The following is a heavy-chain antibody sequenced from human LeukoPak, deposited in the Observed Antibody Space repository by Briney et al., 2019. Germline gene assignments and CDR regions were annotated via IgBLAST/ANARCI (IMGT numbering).Heavy chain of an antibody. CDR2: VKEDGTTK. CDR1: GFSFTNYW. V-gene: IGHV3-7*01. D-gene: IGHD2-15*01. CDR3: VSQEVVPH. Sequence: GGSLRLSCGASGFSFTNYWMSWVRQAPGKGLEWVANVKEDGTTKQYVDSVKGRFTISRDNAKNSLYLQMDSLRAEDTAVYYCVSQEVVPHWGQGTLVSVSS. J-gene: IGHJ4*02.